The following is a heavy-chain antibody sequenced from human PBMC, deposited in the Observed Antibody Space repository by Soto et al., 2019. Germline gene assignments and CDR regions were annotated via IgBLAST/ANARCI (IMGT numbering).Heavy chain of an antibody. Sequence: GGSLRLSCAASGFTFSAYAMHWVRQAPGKGLEWVAVIWYDGGPKYYADSVRGRFTISRDTSQDTLYLQMNSLRAEDTAVYYCKKGAHLDYWGPGTLVTGSS. CDR2: IWYDGGPK. V-gene: IGHV3-33*06. J-gene: IGHJ4*02. CDR3: KKGAHLDY. CDR1: GFTFSAYA.